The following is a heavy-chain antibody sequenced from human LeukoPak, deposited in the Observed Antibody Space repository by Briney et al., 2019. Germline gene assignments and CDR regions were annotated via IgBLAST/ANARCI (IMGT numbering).Heavy chain of an antibody. CDR1: GGTFSSYA. J-gene: IGHJ4*02. CDR3: ARGGIVVVPAAIKGDLYFDY. V-gene: IGHV1-69*05. D-gene: IGHD2-2*02. Sequence: ASVKVSCKASGGTFSSYAISWVRQAPGQGLEWMGGIIPIFGTANYAQKFQGRVTITTDESTSTAYMELSSLRSEDTAVYYCARGGIVVVPAAIKGDLYFDYWGQGTLVTVSS. CDR2: IIPIFGTA.